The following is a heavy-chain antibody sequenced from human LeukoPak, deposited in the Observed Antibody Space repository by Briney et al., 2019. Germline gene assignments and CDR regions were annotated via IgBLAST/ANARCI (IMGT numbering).Heavy chain of an antibody. Sequence: SETLSLTCAVYGGSFSGYYWSWIRQPPGKGLEWIGRIFISGGTNYNPSLRSRVTMSLDTSKNQFSLKLYSVTAADTAVYYCARGGSTLHSAGGHDIEFYYYYYMDVWGKGTTVTISS. CDR2: IFISGGT. J-gene: IGHJ6*03. CDR3: ARGGSTLHSAGGHDIEFYYYYYMDV. V-gene: IGHV4-59*10. D-gene: IGHD3-9*01. CDR1: GGSFSGYY.